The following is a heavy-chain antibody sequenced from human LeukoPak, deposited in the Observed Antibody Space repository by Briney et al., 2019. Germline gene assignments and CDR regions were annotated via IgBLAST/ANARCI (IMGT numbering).Heavy chain of an antibody. V-gene: IGHV3-23*01. CDR1: GFTFSKYA. J-gene: IGHJ4*02. D-gene: IGHD2-2*01. CDR2: ISGSRGNT. Sequence: GGSLRLSCAASGFTFSKYAMGWVRQAPGKGLEWVSTISGSRGNTYYADLEEGRFTISRDNSKNTLYLQMSSLRAEDPAVYYCAVPDCSSASCLFDHWGQGTLVTVSS. CDR3: AVPDCSSASCLFDH.